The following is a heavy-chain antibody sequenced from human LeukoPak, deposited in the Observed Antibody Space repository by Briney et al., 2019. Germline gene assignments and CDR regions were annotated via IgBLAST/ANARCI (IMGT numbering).Heavy chain of an antibody. V-gene: IGHV3-30*02. Sequence: ETGGSLRLSCAASGFTFSSYGMHWVRQAPGKGLEWVAFIRYDGSNKYHADSVKGRFTISRENSKNTLYLQMNSLRAEDTAVYYCAKDFGVVLIMSPDYYYMDVWGKGTTVTISS. CDR2: IRYDGSNK. CDR1: GFTFSSYG. CDR3: AKDFGVVLIMSPDYYYMDV. D-gene: IGHD3-3*01. J-gene: IGHJ6*03.